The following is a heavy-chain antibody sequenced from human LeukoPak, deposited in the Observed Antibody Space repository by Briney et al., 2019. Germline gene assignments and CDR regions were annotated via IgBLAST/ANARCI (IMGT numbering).Heavy chain of an antibody. J-gene: IGHJ4*02. CDR1: GFTFSSYA. CDR3: AKDLPFEGSIDY. Sequence: GGSLRLSCAASGFTFSSYAMSWVRQAPGKGLEWVSAISGSGGSTYYADSVKGRFTISRDNSKNTLYLQINSLRAEDTAVYCCAKDLPFEGSIDYWGQGTLVTVSS. CDR2: ISGSGGST. V-gene: IGHV3-23*01. D-gene: IGHD3-10*01.